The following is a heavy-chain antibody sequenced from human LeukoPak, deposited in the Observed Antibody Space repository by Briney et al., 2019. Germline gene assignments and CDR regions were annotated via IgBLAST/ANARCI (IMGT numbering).Heavy chain of an antibody. CDR2: ISSSGSTI. CDR1: GFTFSSYE. D-gene: IGHD6-13*01. Sequence: GGSLRLSCAASGFTFSSYEMNWVRQAPGKGLEGVSYISSSGSTIYYADTVKGRFTISRDNAKNSLYLQMNSLRAEDTAVYYCARVVIAAADYWGQGTLVTVSS. CDR3: ARVVIAAADY. V-gene: IGHV3-48*03. J-gene: IGHJ4*02.